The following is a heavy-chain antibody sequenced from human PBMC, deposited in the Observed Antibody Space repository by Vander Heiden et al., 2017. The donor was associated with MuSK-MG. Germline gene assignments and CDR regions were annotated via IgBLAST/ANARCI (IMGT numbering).Heavy chain of an antibody. Sequence: EVQLVESGGGLVQPGGSLRLSCAASGFTLSSYEMNWVRQAPGKGLEWVSYISSSGSTIYYADSVKGRVTISRDNAKNSLYLQMNSLRAEDTAVYYCARDGGSTSPRYYYYMDVWGKGTTVTVSS. CDR1: GFTLSSYE. D-gene: IGHD2-2*01. V-gene: IGHV3-48*03. CDR3: ARDGGSTSPRYYYYMDV. J-gene: IGHJ6*03. CDR2: ISSSGSTI.